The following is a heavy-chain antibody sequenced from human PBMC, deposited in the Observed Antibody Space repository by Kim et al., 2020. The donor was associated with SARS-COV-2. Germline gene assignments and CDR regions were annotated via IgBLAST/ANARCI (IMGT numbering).Heavy chain of an antibody. J-gene: IGHJ6*02. CDR2: IIPAFGKS. V-gene: IGHV1-69*13. Sequence: SVKVSCKASGDFFMKSAVTWLRQAPGQGLEWMGAIIPAFGKSNYAPRFQGRLTITADESTTTAYLELSSLRSDDTAIYYCWKVYGDPTDIVDVWGQGTSVIVS. CDR3: WKVYGDPTDIVDV. CDR1: GDFFMKSA. D-gene: IGHD4-17*01.